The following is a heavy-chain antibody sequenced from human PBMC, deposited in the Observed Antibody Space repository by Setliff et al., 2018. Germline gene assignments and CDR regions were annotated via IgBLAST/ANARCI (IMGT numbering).Heavy chain of an antibody. D-gene: IGHD3-22*01. CDR1: GDTFSSSA. CDR2: IIPIFGTA. Sequence: GASVKVSCKASGDTFSSSAISWVRLAPGQGLEWMGGIIPIFGTANYAQKFQGRVTITADESTSTAYMELSSLRSEDTAVYYCARDGDNYYDSSGYYLNHAFDIWGQGTMVTVSS. CDR3: ARDGDNYYDSSGYYLNHAFDI. V-gene: IGHV1-69*13. J-gene: IGHJ3*02.